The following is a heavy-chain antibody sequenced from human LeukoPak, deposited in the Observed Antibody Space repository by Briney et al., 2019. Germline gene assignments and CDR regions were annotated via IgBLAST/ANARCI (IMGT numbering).Heavy chain of an antibody. D-gene: IGHD6-19*01. J-gene: IGHJ4*02. CDR3: AKDLWFSNTVTGTSRLSDS. Sequence: GGSLRLSCVASGFTFANYVMSWVRQAPGKGLEWVSAIGSSDSGTFYADSVKGRFTISRDNSKHTLYLHMNSLRAEDTAVYFCAKDLWFSNTVTGTSRLSDSWGQGTLVTVSS. CDR2: IGSSDSGT. CDR1: GFTFANYV. V-gene: IGHV3-23*01.